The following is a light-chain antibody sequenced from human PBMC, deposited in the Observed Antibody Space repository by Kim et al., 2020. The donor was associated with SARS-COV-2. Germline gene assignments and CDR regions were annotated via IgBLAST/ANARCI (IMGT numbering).Light chain of an antibody. Sequence: ALGKTVTVTCQSDSRRSYYASWYQQKPGQAPVLVIYGKNNRPSGIPDRFSGSSSGNTASLTITGVQAEDEADYYCNSRDSSGNHLVFGGGTQLTVL. CDR1: SRRSYY. CDR2: GKN. CDR3: NSRDSSGNHLV. V-gene: IGLV3-19*01. J-gene: IGLJ2*01.